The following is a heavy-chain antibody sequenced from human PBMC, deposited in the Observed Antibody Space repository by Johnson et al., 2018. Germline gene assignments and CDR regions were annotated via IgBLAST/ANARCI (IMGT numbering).Heavy chain of an antibody. V-gene: IGHV4-59*01. CDR2: IYYTGST. CDR1: GGSLSPYY. Sequence: QVQLVQAGPGLVKASETLSLTCSISGGSLSPYYSTWIRQSPGKGLEWIGYIYYTGSTSYTPSLRSRVRRSVDTSKERHSLKLTRVTAADTAGYYGARVYGHSTVTTDLWTYFMDVWGKVTTVTVSS. CDR3: ARVYGHSTVTTDLWTYFMDV. D-gene: IGHD4-11*01. J-gene: IGHJ6*03.